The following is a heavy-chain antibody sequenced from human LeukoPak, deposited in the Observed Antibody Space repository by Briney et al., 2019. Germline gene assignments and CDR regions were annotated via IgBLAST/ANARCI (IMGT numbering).Heavy chain of an antibody. V-gene: IGHV4-59*01. D-gene: IGHD3-3*01. Sequence: SETLSLTCTISGASIDSYYWSWIRQPPGKGLEWIGYIYYSGTTNYNPSLKRRVTISVDTSKNQFSLKLSSVTAADTAVYYCARGLSEYYDFWSGSKSGFWFDPWGQGTLVTVSS. J-gene: IGHJ5*02. CDR3: ARGLSEYYDFWSGSKSGFWFDP. CDR1: GASIDSYY. CDR2: IYYSGTT.